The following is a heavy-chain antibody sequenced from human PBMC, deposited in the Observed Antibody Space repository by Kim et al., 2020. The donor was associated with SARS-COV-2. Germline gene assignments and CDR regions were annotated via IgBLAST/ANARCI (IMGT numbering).Heavy chain of an antibody. CDR3: ARVSRFRAGTYDYFYYAMDG. CDR2: MNSDGSSR. D-gene: IGHD3-10*01. J-gene: IGHJ6*02. V-gene: IGHV3-74*01. CDR1: GFTFNTYW. Sequence: GGSLRLSCAASGFTFNTYWMHWVRQAPGKGLVWVARMNSDGSSRGYVDSVKGRFTISRDNAKNTLYLQMNSLRVDDTAVYFCARVSRFRAGTYDYFYYAMDGWGQGTTVTVSS.